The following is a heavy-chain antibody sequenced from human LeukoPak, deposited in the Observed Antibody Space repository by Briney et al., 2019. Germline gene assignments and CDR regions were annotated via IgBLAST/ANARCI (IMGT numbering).Heavy chain of an antibody. V-gene: IGHV1-18*01. CDR1: GYTFTSYD. CDR2: ISAYNGNT. J-gene: IGHJ4*02. D-gene: IGHD6-13*01. Sequence: ASVKVSCKASGYTFTSYDISWVRQAPGQGLEWMGWISAYNGNTNYAQKLQGRVTMTTDTSTSTAYMELRSLRSDDTAVYYCARDRWREEQLPLLWDYWGQGTLVTVSS. CDR3: ARDRWREEQLPLLWDY.